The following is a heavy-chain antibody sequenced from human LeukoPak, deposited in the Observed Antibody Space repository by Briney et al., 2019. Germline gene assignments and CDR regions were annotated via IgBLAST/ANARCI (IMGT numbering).Heavy chain of an antibody. J-gene: IGHJ2*01. V-gene: IGHV3-21*01. Sequence: PGGSLRLSCAASGFTFSSYNMNWVRQAPGKGLEWVSSITSGSSYIYYADSVKGRFTISRDNAKNSLYLQMNSLRAEDTAVYYCASVFVSLWGDYGYFDLWGRGTLVTVSS. CDR2: ITSGSSYI. CDR3: ASVFVSLWGDYGYFDL. CDR1: GFTFSSYN. D-gene: IGHD3-3*01.